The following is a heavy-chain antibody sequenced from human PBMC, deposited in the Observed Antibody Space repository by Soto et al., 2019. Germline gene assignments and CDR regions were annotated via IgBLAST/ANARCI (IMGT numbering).Heavy chain of an antibody. CDR1: CFTFPSYD. CDR2: MNPNSGNT. CDR3: ARGADPSQLGIGEGYYYYGMDV. V-gene: IGHV1-8*01. Sequence: ASVQVSCKACCFTFPSYDINWVRQATGQGLEWMGWMNPNSGNTGYAQKFQCRVTMTRNTSISTAYMELSSLRSEDTAVYYCARGADPSQLGIGEGYYYYGMDVWGQGTTVTVSS. D-gene: IGHD7-27*01. J-gene: IGHJ6*02.